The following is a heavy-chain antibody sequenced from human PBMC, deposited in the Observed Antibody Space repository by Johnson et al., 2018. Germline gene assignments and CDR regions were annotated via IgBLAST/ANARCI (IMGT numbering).Heavy chain of an antibody. CDR1: GFTFSTYA. CDR2: ISSSSSTI. D-gene: IGHD3-22*01. Sequence: MVQSGGSLRLSCAASGFTFSTYAMSWVRQAPGKGLEWVSSISSSSSTIYYADSVKGRFTISRDNAKNSLYLQMNSLRDEDTAVYYCARDAAYYDSSGYYLWDAFDIWGQGTMVTVSS. J-gene: IGHJ3*02. V-gene: IGHV3-48*02. CDR3: ARDAAYYDSSGYYLWDAFDI.